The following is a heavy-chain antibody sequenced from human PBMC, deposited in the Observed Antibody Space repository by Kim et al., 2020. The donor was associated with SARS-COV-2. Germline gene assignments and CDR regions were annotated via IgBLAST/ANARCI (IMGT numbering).Heavy chain of an antibody. J-gene: IGHJ5*02. CDR1: GGTFSSYA. CDR3: ARGILWWDNLKQNNWFDP. CDR2: IIPIFGTA. Sequence: SVKVSCKASGGTFSSYAISWVRQAPGQGLEWMGGIIPIFGTANYAQKFQGRVTITADESTSTAYMELSSLRSEDTAVYYCARGILWWDNLKQNNWFDPWGQGTLVTVSS. V-gene: IGHV1-69*13. D-gene: IGHD2-21*01.